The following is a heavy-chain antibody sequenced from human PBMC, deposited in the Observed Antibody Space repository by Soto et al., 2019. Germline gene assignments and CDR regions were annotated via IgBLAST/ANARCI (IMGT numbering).Heavy chain of an antibody. CDR1: GFTFSEYV. CDR2: ISGSGGNT. V-gene: IGHV3-23*01. Sequence: PGGSLRLSCAASGFTFSEYVMSWVRQAPGKWLEWVSTISGSGGNTYYADSVKGRFTISRDNSKTTLYLQMNTLRAEDTAVYYCAKGHSGSYYGYYFDYWGQGTLVNVSS. J-gene: IGHJ4*02. D-gene: IGHD1-26*01. CDR3: AKGHSGSYYGYYFDY.